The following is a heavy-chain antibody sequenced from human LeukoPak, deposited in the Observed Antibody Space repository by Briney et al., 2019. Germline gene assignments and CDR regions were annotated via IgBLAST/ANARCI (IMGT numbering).Heavy chain of an antibody. D-gene: IGHD3-22*01. CDR3: AKNWDDYDSSGPIDH. J-gene: IGHJ4*02. CDR2: IGASGLNT. Sequence: PGGSLRLSCAASGFTFSSYAMSWVRQAPGKGLEWVSGIGASGLNTYYADSVKGRLTISRDNSKNTVDLQMYGLRAEDTAVYYCAKNWDDYDSSGPIDHWGQGALVTVSS. CDR1: GFTFSSYA. V-gene: IGHV3-23*01.